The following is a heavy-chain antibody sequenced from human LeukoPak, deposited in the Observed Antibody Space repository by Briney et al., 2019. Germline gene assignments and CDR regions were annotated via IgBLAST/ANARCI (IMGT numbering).Heavy chain of an antibody. D-gene: IGHD6-13*01. CDR3: ARGGSSWYSPRYYYYYMDV. Sequence: SGGSLRLSCAASGFTFSDYYMSWIRQAPGKGLEWVSYISSSGSTIYYADSVKGRCTISRDNAKNSLYLQMNSLRAEDTAVYYCARGGSSWYSPRYYYYYMDVWGKGTTVTVSS. CDR2: ISSSGSTI. J-gene: IGHJ6*03. V-gene: IGHV3-11*04. CDR1: GFTFSDYY.